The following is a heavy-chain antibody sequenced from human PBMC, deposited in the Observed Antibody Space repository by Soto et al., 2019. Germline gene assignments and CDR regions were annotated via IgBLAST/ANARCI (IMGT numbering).Heavy chain of an antibody. CDR2: INPNSGGT. CDR1: GYTFTGYY. J-gene: IGHJ6*02. D-gene: IGHD7-27*01. Sequence: ASVKVSCKASGYTFTGYYMHWVRQAPGQGLEWMGWINPNSGGTNYAQKFQGWVTMTRDTSISTAYMELSRLRSDDTAVYYCARDRAGDLFDTSYGMDVWGQGTTVTVSS. V-gene: IGHV1-2*04. CDR3: ARDRAGDLFDTSYGMDV.